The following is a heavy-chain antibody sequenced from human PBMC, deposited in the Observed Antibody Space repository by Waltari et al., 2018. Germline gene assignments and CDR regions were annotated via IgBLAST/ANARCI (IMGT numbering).Heavy chain of an antibody. J-gene: IGHJ4*02. CDR1: GGPVSGYY. V-gene: IGHV4-4*07. Sequence: QVQLQESGPGLVRPSETLSLPCTVSGGPVSGYYLSWIRQPAGQGLEWIGRIYTSVSTSGSTNYNPSLTSRVTISLDTCKSQVSLRLSSVTVADTAVYFCAREREGAACFDFWGQGILVTVSS. D-gene: IGHD2-15*01. CDR2: IYTSVSTSGST. CDR3: AREREGAACFDF.